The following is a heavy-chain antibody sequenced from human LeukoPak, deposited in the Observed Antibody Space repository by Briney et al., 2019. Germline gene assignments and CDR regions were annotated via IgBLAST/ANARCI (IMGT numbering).Heavy chain of an antibody. CDR3: ARRTHSIVVVPAARSGCFDP. J-gene: IGHJ5*02. D-gene: IGHD2-2*01. V-gene: IGHV4-34*01. CDR2: INHSGST. Sequence: SETLSLTCAVYGGSFRGYYWSWIRQPPGKGLEWIGEINHSGSTNYNPSLKSRVTISVDTSKNQFSLKLSSVTAADTAVYYCARRTHSIVVVPAARSGCFDPWGQGTLVTVSS. CDR1: GGSFRGYY.